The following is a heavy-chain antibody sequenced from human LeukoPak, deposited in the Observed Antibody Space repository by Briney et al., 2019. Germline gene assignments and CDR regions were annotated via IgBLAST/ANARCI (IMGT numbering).Heavy chain of an antibody. Sequence: SETLSLTCTVSGDSGVSSGGYYWTWIRQHPEKGLEWIGYFYHRASYNPSLKGRVSISIDTSKNQFSLSLTSVTAADTALYYSVREGEYGEDYFWGQGIQVIVSA. CDR1: GDSGVSSGGYY. V-gene: IGHV4-31*03. J-gene: IGHJ4*02. CDR2: FYHRA. D-gene: IGHD4-17*01. CDR3: VREGEYGEDYF.